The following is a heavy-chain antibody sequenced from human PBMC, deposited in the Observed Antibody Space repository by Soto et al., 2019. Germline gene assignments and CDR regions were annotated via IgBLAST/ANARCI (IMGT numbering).Heavy chain of an antibody. V-gene: IGHV3-7*01. CDR2: INQDGNED. J-gene: IGHJ4*02. CDR1: GFTFSSYW. CDR3: ARTGDGHHDFLDY. D-gene: IGHD1-1*01. Sequence: SGGSLRLSCAASGFTFSSYWMNWVRQAPGKGLEWVANINQDGNEDNLLDSVKGRFTISRDNAKNSLLLQMNSLRVDDTAVYYCARTGDGHHDFLDYWGQGALVTSPQ.